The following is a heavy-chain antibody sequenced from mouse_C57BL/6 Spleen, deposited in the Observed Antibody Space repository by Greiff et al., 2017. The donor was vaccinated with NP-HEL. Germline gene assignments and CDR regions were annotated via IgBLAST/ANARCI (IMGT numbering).Heavy chain of an antibody. Sequence: VQLQQPGTELVKPGASVKLSCKASGYTFTSYWMHWVKQRPGQGLEWIGNINPSNGGTNYNEKFKSKATLTVDKSSSTAYMQLSSLTSEDSAVYYCAREDITTVVDYYFDYWGQGTTLTVSS. CDR2: INPSNGGT. CDR1: GYTFTSYW. V-gene: IGHV1-53*01. D-gene: IGHD1-1*01. CDR3: AREDITTVVDYYFDY. J-gene: IGHJ2*01.